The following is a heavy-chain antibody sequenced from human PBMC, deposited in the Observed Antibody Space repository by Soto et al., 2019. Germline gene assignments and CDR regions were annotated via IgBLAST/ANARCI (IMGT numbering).Heavy chain of an antibody. CDR1: GFTFTSSA. V-gene: IGHV1-58*01. CDR3: ARVGSSNYYDSSGHYFDY. Sequence: ASVKVSCKASGFTFTSSAVQWVRQARGQRLEWIGWIVVGSGNTNYAQKFQERVTITRDMSTSTAYMELSSLRSEDTAVYYCARVGSSNYYDSSGHYFDYWGQGTLVTVSS. D-gene: IGHD3-22*01. J-gene: IGHJ4*02. CDR2: IVVGSGNT.